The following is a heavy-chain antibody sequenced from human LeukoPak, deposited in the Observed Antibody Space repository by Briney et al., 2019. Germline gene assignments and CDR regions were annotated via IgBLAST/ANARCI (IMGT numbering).Heavy chain of an antibody. J-gene: IGHJ4*02. CDR2: ISSSGNTI. D-gene: IGHD6-13*01. CDR1: GFTFSDYY. V-gene: IGHV3-11*01. Sequence: PGGSLRLSCAASGFTFSDYYMSWIRQAPGKGLEWISYISSSGNTIYYADSVKGRFTISRDNSKNTLYLQMNSLRAEDTAVYYCAKDRVLGSSLVDYWGQGTLVTVSS. CDR3: AKDRVLGSSLVDY.